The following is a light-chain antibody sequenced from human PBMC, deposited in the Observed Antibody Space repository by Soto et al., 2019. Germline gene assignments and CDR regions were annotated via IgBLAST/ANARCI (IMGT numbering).Light chain of an antibody. CDR3: SSYAGNNTWV. V-gene: IGLV2-8*01. CDR1: NSDVGGYKY. CDR2: EIN. J-gene: IGLJ3*02. Sequence: QSVLTQPPSASGSPGQSVTISCTGTNSDVGGYKYVSWYQQHPGKAPKLMIYEINKRPSGVPDRFSGSKSGNAASLTVSGLQAEDEADYYCSSYAGNNTWVFGEGTKLTVL.